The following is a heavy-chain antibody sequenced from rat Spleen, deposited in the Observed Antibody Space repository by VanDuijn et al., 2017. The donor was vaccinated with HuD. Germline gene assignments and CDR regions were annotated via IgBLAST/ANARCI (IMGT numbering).Heavy chain of an antibody. Sequence: VQLQESGPGLVKASQSFSLTCSVTAYSILSSYRWNWIRKFPGNKLEWMGYINSAGTTNYNPSLKSRISITRDTSKNQFFRQVNSVTTEDTATYYCASLYSSYSLYYFDYWGQGVMVTVSS. J-gene: IGHJ2*01. D-gene: IGHD1-2*01. CDR2: INSAGTT. CDR3: ASLYSSYSLYYFDY. CDR1: AYSILSSYR. V-gene: IGHV3-3*01.